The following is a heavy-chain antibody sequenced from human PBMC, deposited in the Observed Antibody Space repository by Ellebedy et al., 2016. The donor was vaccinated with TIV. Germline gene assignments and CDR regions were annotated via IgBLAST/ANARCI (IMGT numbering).Heavy chain of an antibody. CDR2: VDNSGDYT. CDR1: GFTLSSYP. D-gene: IGHD3/OR15-3a*01. Sequence: GESLKISCAASGFTLSSYPMSWVRQAPAKGLQWVSSVDNSGDYTNYADSVKGRFSISRDNAKNSLYLQMNRLRAEDTAVYFCARDEFRGWTGNDYWGQGTRVTVSS. V-gene: IGHV3-21*06. CDR3: ARDEFRGWTGNDY. J-gene: IGHJ4*02.